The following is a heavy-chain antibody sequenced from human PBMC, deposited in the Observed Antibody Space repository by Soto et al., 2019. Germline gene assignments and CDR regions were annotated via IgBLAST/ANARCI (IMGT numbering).Heavy chain of an antibody. CDR1: GYTFTSYG. D-gene: IGHD3-22*01. J-gene: IGHJ3*02. CDR3: ARDYDSSGYELGDAFDI. Sequence: ASVTVSCTASGYTFTSYGISWVRPAPGQGLEWMGWISAYNGNTNYAQKLQGRVTVTTDTSTSTAYMELRSLRSDDTAVYYCARDYDSSGYELGDAFDIWGQGTMVTVSS. V-gene: IGHV1-18*01. CDR2: ISAYNGNT.